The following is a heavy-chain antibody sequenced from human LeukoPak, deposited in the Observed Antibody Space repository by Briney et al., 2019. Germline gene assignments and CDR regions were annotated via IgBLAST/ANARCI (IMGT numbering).Heavy chain of an antibody. D-gene: IGHD3-22*01. V-gene: IGHV5-51*01. J-gene: IGHJ4*02. CDR3: ARLGALSYYDSSGYYPYYFDY. CDR2: IYPGDSDT. Sequence: GESLKISCKGSGYSFTNYWIGWVRQMPGKGLEWMGIIYPGDSDTRYSPSFQGQVTISADKSISTAYLQWSSLKASDTAMYYCARLGALSYYDSSGYYPYYFDYWGQGTLVTVSS. CDR1: GYSFTNYW.